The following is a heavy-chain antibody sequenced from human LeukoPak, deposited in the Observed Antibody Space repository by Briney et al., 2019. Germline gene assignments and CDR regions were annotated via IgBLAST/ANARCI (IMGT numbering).Heavy chain of an antibody. V-gene: IGHV3-30-3*01. Sequence: PGGSLRLSCAASGFTFSSYAMHWVRQAPGKGLEWVAVISYDGSNKYYADSVKGRFTISRGNSKNTLYLQMNSLRAEDTAVYYCARGGSSGWYYFDYWGQGTLVTVSS. CDR1: GFTFSSYA. CDR3: ARGGSSGWYYFDY. CDR2: ISYDGSNK. J-gene: IGHJ4*02. D-gene: IGHD6-19*01.